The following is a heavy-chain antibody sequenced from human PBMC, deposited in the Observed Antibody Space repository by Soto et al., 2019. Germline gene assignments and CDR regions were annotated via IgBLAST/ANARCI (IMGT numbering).Heavy chain of an antibody. CDR1: GGSISSYY. V-gene: IGHV4-59*01. Sequence: SETLSLTCTVSGGSISSYYWSWIRQPPGKGLEWIGYIYYSGSTNYNPSLKSRVTISVDTSKNQFSLKLSSVTAADTAVYYCARDSGYEGYYYYYMDVWGKGTTVTVSS. CDR2: IYYSGST. D-gene: IGHD5-12*01. CDR3: ARDSGYEGYYYYYMDV. J-gene: IGHJ6*03.